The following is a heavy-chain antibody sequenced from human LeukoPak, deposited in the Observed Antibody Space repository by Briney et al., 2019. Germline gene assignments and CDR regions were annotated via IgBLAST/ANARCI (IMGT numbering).Heavy chain of an antibody. D-gene: IGHD3-22*01. J-gene: IGHJ4*02. V-gene: IGHV1-46*01. Sequence: VASVKVSCKASGYTFTSYYMHWVRQAPGQGLEWMGIINPSGGSTSYAQKFQGRVTMTRDTSTSTVYMVLSSLRSEDTAVYYCARSRAWLLSSDYWGQGTLVTVSS. CDR2: INPSGGST. CDR3: ARSRAWLLSSDY. CDR1: GYTFTSYY.